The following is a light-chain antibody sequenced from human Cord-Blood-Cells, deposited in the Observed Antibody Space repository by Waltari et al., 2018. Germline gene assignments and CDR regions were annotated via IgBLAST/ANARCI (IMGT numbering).Light chain of an antibody. J-gene: IGLJ2*01. CDR3: CSYAGSYTVV. Sequence: QSALTQPRSVSGSPGQSVPISCTGTSSDVGGYNYVPWYQQHPGKAPKLMIDDVSKRPSGVPDRFSGSKSGNTASLTISGLQAEDEADYYCCSYAGSYTVVFGGGTKLTVL. CDR1: SSDVGGYNY. CDR2: DVS. V-gene: IGLV2-11*01.